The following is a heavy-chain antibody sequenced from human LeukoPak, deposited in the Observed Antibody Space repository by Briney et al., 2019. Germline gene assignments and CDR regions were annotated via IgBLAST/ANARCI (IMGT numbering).Heavy chain of an antibody. CDR1: GFTFSSYR. CDR3: ASGVTSHIVVVTAPSGRKDAFDI. J-gene: IGHJ3*02. CDR2: ISSSSSYI. D-gene: IGHD2-21*02. Sequence: GGSLRLSCAASGFTFSSYRMNWVRQAPGKGLEWVSSISSSSSYIYYADSVNGRFTISRDNAKNSLYLQMNSLRAEDTAVYYCASGVTSHIVVVTAPSGRKDAFDIWGQGTMVTVSS. V-gene: IGHV3-21*01.